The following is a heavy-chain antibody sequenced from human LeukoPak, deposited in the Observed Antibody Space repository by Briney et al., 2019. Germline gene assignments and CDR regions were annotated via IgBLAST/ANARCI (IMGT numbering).Heavy chain of an antibody. CDR2: INSDGSST. V-gene: IGHV3-74*01. Sequence: GGSLRLSCAASGXTFSSYWMHWVRQAPGEGLVWVSRINSDGSSTSYADSVKGRFAISRDNAKNTLYLQMNSLRAEDTAVYYCARGGLGAGSYYRGWFDPWGQGTLVTVSS. J-gene: IGHJ5*02. CDR1: GXTFSSYW. CDR3: ARGGLGAGSYYRGWFDP. D-gene: IGHD3-10*01.